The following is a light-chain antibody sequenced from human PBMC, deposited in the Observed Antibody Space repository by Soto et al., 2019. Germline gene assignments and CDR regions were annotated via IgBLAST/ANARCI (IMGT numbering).Light chain of an antibody. CDR2: GAS. J-gene: IGKJ5*01. Sequence: EIVLTQSPGTLSLSPGERATLSCRASQSVSSSYLAWYQQKPGQAPRLLIYGASSRATGIPDRFSGSGSGTDFTLTTSRLEPEDFAVYYCQQHGSSPLVTFGQGTRLEIK. CDR1: QSVSSSY. CDR3: QQHGSSPLVT. V-gene: IGKV3-20*01.